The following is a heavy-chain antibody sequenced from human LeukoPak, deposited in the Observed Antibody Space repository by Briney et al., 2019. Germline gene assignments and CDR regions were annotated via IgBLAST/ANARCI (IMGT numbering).Heavy chain of an antibody. J-gene: IGHJ4*02. Sequence: GGSLRLSCEGSGFTFSNYWMGWVRQAPGKGLQWVANIKTDGSEKYYVDSVKGRFTISRDNAKNSLYLQMNSLRAEDTAVYYCAKVRGWLTYFDYWGQGTLVTVSS. CDR2: IKTDGSEK. D-gene: IGHD6-19*01. V-gene: IGHV3-7*03. CDR3: AKVRGWLTYFDY. CDR1: GFTFSNYW.